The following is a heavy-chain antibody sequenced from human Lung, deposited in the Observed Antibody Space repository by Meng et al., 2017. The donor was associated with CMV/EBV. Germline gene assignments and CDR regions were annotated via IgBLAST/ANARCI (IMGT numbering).Heavy chain of an antibody. CDR3: ARVGDTAMVKSPAFDI. V-gene: IGHV3-66*02. Sequence: SGCTVSSTYRSWVRQAPGKGLEWVSVIYSGGSTYYADSVKIRFTISRDNSKNTLYLQMNSLRAEDTAVYYCARVGDTAMVKSPAFDIWGQGTMVTVSS. J-gene: IGHJ3*02. CDR2: IYSGGST. CDR1: GCTVSSTY. D-gene: IGHD5-18*01.